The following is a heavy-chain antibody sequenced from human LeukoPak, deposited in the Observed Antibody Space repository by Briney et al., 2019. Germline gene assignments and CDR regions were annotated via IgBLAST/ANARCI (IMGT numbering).Heavy chain of an antibody. V-gene: IGHV1-2*04. CDR3: ARALRQTYYDSSGYPDY. D-gene: IGHD3-22*01. CDR1: GYTFTGYY. CDR2: INPNSGGT. Sequence: ASVKVSRKASGYTFTGYYMHWVRQAPGQGLEWMGWINPNSGGTNYAQKFQGWVTMTRDTSISTAYMELSRLRSDDTAVYYCARALRQTYYDSSGYPDYWGQGTLVTVSS. J-gene: IGHJ4*02.